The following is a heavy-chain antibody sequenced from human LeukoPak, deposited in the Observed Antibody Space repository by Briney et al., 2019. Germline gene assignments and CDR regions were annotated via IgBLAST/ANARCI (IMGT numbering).Heavy chain of an antibody. D-gene: IGHD6-6*01. V-gene: IGHV3-21*01. CDR2: ISRDRAFV. CDR1: GFTLSVYD. J-gene: IGHJ6*04. Sequence: AGGSLTLSCAASGFTLSVYDVNWVRQAPGEGLEWVSYISRDRAFVYYAAPVKGRLTISRDNAKTSRYLQMESLRGEDTADYYCAKDDASTARASGMDVWGIGTTVTVS. CDR3: AKDDASTARASGMDV.